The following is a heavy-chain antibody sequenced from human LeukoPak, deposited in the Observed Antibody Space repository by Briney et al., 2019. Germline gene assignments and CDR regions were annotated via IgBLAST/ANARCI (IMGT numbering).Heavy chain of an antibody. CDR1: LGTLSSYA. V-gene: IGHV1-69*05. CDR3: VIRRRAAGY. Sequence: SVKVSCKASLGTLSSYAISWVRQAPGQGVEWMGGIIPIFGTAHYAQKFQGRATITTDESTSTAYMELSSLRSEDTAVYYCVIRRRAAGYWGQGTLVTVSS. CDR2: IIPIFGTA. J-gene: IGHJ4*02. D-gene: IGHD6-25*01.